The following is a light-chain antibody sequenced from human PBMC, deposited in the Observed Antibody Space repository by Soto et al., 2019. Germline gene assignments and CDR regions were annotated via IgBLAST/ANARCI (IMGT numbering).Light chain of an antibody. CDR1: SSDVGGYNY. V-gene: IGLV2-11*01. J-gene: IGLJ1*01. Sequence: QAVVTQPRSVSGSPGQSVTISCTGTSSDVGGYNYVSWYQQHPGKVPKLMIYDVSKRPSGVPDRFSGSKSGNTASLTISGLQDEDEADYYCCSYAGRFTPDVFGTGTKLTVL. CDR2: DVS. CDR3: CSYAGRFTPDV.